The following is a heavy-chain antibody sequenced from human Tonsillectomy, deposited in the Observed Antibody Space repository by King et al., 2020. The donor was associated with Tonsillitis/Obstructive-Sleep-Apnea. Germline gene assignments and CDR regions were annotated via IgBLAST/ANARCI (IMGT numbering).Heavy chain of an antibody. CDR1: GGTFSSYA. D-gene: IGHD6-13*01. Sequence: QLVQSGAEVKKPGSSVKVSCKASGGTFSSYAISWVRQAPGQGLEWMGGIIPIFGTANYAQKFQGRVTITADESTSTAYMELSSLRSEDTAVYYCAGGIAAAGTVAFDIWGQGTMVTVSS. V-gene: IGHV1-69*01. J-gene: IGHJ3*02. CDR3: AGGIAAAGTVAFDI. CDR2: IIPIFGTA.